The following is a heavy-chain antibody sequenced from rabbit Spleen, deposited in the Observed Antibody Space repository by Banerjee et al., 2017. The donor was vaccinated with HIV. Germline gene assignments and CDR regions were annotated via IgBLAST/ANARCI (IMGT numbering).Heavy chain of an antibody. J-gene: IGHJ4*01. Sequence: QSLEESGGDLVKPGASLTLTCTASGFSFSSSYWICWVRQAPGKGLEWIGYIEPIFGNRYYASWVNGRFSISRENAQNTVFLQMTSLTAADTATYFCARDLAGPIGWNFNLWGQGTLVTVS. D-gene: IGHD4-1*01. CDR1: GFSFSSSYW. V-gene: IGHV1S40*01. CDR3: ARDLAGPIGWNFNL. CDR2: IEPIFGNR.